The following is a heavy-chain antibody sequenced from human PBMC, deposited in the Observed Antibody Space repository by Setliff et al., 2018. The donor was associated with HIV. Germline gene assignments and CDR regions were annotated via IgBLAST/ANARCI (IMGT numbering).Heavy chain of an antibody. Sequence: ASVKVSWKASGYTFTTYSIHWVRQAPGQSLEGMGWINVGKGDTKCSQELQDRITLTTDTSANTAYMELSSLRSDDTAVYFCASGPSYFDPWGHGTLVTVSS. CDR3: ASGPSYFDP. CDR2: INVGKGDT. D-gene: IGHD1-26*01. CDR1: GYTFTTYS. V-gene: IGHV1-3*01. J-gene: IGHJ5*02.